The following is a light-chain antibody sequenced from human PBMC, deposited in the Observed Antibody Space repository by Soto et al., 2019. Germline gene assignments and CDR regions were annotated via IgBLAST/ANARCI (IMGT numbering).Light chain of an antibody. CDR2: LNSDGSH. CDR1: SGHSIYA. CDR3: QTGVTGIYV. Sequence: QPVLTQSPSDSASLGASVKLTCTLSSGHSIYAIAWHQQQPEKGPRYLMKLNSDGSHSTGDGIPDRFSGSSSGAERYLTIASRQSEDEAYYYCQTGVTGIYVFGTGTKLTVL. V-gene: IGLV4-69*01. J-gene: IGLJ1*01.